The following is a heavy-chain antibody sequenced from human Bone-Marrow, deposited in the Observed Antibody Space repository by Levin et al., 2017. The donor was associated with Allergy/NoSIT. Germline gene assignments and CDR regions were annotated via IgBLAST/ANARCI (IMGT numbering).Heavy chain of an antibody. J-gene: IGHJ3*02. CDR3: ASGSGFYLASDAFDI. Sequence: GESLKISCAASGFTFSEYSMNWVRQAPGKGLEWLSYTSSSSSHIYYADSVKGRFTISRDNGKNSLFLQMNSLRAEDTAVYFCASGSGFYLASDAFDIWGQGTMVTVSS. CDR2: TSSSSSHI. CDR1: GFTFSEYS. D-gene: IGHD6-19*01. V-gene: IGHV3-48*01.